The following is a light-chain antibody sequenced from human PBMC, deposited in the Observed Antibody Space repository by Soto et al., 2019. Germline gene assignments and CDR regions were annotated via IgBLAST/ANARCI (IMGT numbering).Light chain of an antibody. Sequence: QSVLTKPASVSRSPGQSITISCPGTSSDVGGYNYVSWYQQHPGKAPKFMIYDVSNRPSGVSNRFSGSKSGNTASLTISGLQAEDEADYYCCSYTTSNTRQIVFGTGTKVTVL. J-gene: IGLJ1*01. CDR1: SSDVGGYNY. V-gene: IGLV2-14*01. CDR2: DVS. CDR3: CSYTTSNTRQIV.